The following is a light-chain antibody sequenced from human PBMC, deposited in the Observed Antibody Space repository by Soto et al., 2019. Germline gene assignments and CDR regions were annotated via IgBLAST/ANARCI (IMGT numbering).Light chain of an antibody. CDR2: EVS. CDR1: SSDVGGYNY. Sequence: QSVLTQPPSASGSPGQSVTISCTGTSSDVGGYNYVSWYQQHPGKAPKLMIYEVSKRPSGVPDRFSGSKSGNTASLTVSGLQAEDEADYYCQSYDSLSGSWVFGGGTKLTVL. J-gene: IGLJ3*02. V-gene: IGLV2-8*01. CDR3: QSYDSLSGSWV.